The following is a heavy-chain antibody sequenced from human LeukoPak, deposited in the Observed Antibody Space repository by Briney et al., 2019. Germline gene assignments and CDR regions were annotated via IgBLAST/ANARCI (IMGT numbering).Heavy chain of an antibody. V-gene: IGHV3-53*01. Sequence: GGSLRLSCAASGFTVSSNYMSWVRQAPGKGLEWVSVIYSGGSTYYADSVKGRFTISRDNSKNTLYLQMNSLRAEDTAVYYCARNGWYYGSGANFDYWGQGTLVTVSS. CDR3: ARNGWYYGSGANFDY. CDR2: IYSGGST. J-gene: IGHJ4*02. D-gene: IGHD3-10*01. CDR1: GFTVSSNY.